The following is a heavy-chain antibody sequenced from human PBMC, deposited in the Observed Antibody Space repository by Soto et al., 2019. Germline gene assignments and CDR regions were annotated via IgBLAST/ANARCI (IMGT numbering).Heavy chain of an antibody. D-gene: IGHD3-3*01. CDR2: ISYDGSNK. CDR1: GFTFSSYG. V-gene: IGHV3-30*18. CDR3: AKDGHGYDFWSGAFYYYYYGMDV. J-gene: IGHJ6*01. Sequence: QVQLVESGGGVVQPGRSLRLSCAASGFTFSSYGMHWVRQDPGKGLEWVAVISYDGSNKYYADSVKGRFTISRDNSKNTLYLQMNSLRAEDTAVYYCAKDGHGYDFWSGAFYYYYYGMDVW.